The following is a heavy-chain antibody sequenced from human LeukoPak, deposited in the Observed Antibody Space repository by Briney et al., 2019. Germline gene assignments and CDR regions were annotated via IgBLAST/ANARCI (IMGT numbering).Heavy chain of an antibody. Sequence: GGSLRLSCAASGFTFSSYSMNWVRQAPGKGLEWVSSISSSSSYIYYADSVKGRFTISRDNAKNSLYLQMNSLRAEDTAVYYCARDQGLSSSPYMDVWGKGTTVTVSS. J-gene: IGHJ6*03. D-gene: IGHD2-2*01. V-gene: IGHV3-21*01. CDR3: ARDQGLSSSPYMDV. CDR1: GFTFSSYS. CDR2: ISSSSSYI.